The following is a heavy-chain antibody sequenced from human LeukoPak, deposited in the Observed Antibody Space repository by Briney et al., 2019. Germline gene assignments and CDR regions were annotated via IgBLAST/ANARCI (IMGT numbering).Heavy chain of an antibody. CDR3: ATPGPDWGDAFDI. D-gene: IGHD3/OR15-3a*01. V-gene: IGHV1-24*01. CDR2: FDPEDGET. Sequence: ASVKVSCKVSGYSVMELSMHWVGQAPGKGLGWMGGFDPEDGETIYAQKFQGRVTMTEDTSTDTAYMELSSLRSEDTAVYYCATPGPDWGDAFDIWGQGTMVTVSS. J-gene: IGHJ3*02. CDR1: GYSVMELS.